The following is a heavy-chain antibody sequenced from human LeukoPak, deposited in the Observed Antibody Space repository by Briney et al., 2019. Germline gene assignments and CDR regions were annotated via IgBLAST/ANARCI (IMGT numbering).Heavy chain of an antibody. D-gene: IGHD3-22*01. J-gene: IGHJ5*02. Sequence: GGSLRLSCAASGFTFSNAWRSWVRQAPGKGLEWVGRIKSKTDGGTTDYAAPVKGRFTISRDDSKNTLYLQMNSLKTEDTAVYYCTTLGVTMIVVATGWFDPWGQGTLVTVSS. CDR3: TTLGVTMIVVATGWFDP. CDR1: GFTFSNAW. V-gene: IGHV3-15*01. CDR2: IKSKTDGGTT.